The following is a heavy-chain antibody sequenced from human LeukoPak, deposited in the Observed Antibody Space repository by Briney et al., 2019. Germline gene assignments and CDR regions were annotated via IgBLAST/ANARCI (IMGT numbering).Heavy chain of an antibody. CDR3: GRLTGAMTRLDY. CDR2: IHYGGTT. CDR1: GDSISSSNYY. D-gene: IGHD3-10*01. J-gene: IGHJ4*02. Sequence: SETLSLTCTVSGDSISSSNYYWGWIRQPPGKGLEWIGSIHYGGTTFYNPSLNNRVTISVDTSKSQFSLKLSSVSAADTAVYYCGRLTGAMTRLDYWGQGTLVTVSS. V-gene: IGHV4-39*01.